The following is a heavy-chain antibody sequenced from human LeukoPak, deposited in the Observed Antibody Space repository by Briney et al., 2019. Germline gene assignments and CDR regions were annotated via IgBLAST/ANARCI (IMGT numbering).Heavy chain of an antibody. CDR1: GFTFSSYG. CDR3: SLGSGSLLGLFDY. CDR2: ISYDGSNK. Sequence: GGSLRLSRAASGFTFSSYGMHWVRQAPGKGLEWVAVISYDGSNKYYADSVKGRFTISRDNSKNTLYLQMNSLRAEDTAVYYCSLGSGSLLGLFDYWGQGTLVTVSS. V-gene: IGHV3-30*03. D-gene: IGHD3-10*01. J-gene: IGHJ4*02.